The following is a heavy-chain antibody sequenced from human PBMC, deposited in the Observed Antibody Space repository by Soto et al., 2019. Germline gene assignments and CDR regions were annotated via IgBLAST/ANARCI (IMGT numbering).Heavy chain of an antibody. CDR2: ISRTGDSA. CDR1: GFSFSDYA. J-gene: IGHJ5*01. Sequence: EVHLLESGGALVQPGGSLTLSCAASGFSFSDYAMSWVRQAPGKGLEWVSSISRTGDSAYYADSVKGRFAISKDRSKNRLSLQMNSVRFEDTAVYYCAKGPDGSGYYHNWCDSWGQGTLITVSS. CDR3: AKGPDGSGYYHNWCDS. D-gene: IGHD3-22*01. V-gene: IGHV3-23*01.